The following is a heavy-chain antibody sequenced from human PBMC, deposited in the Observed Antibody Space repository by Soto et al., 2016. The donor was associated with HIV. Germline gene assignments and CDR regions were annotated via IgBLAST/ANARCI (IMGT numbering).Heavy chain of an antibody. CDR1: NFTFSSYS. J-gene: IGHJ4*02. V-gene: IGHV3-48*01. Sequence: EVQLVESGGGLVQPGGSLRLSCRASNFTFSSYSMNWVRQAPGQRLEWLSYISGISSTIYYADSVQGRFTISRDNAKNSLYLQMNSLRVEDTAIYYCAREGXYYDSSVPLTTWGQGTLVTVSS. D-gene: IGHD3-22*01. CDR2: ISGISSTI. CDR3: AREGXYYDSSVPLTT.